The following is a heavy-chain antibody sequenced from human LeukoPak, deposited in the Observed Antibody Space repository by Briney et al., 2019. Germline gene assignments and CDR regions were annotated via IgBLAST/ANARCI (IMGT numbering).Heavy chain of an antibody. D-gene: IGHD6-19*01. J-gene: IGHJ4*02. V-gene: IGHV3-33*01. Sequence: VRQAPGXXXXWVAVIWYDGSNKYYADSVKGRFTVSRDNSKNTLYLQMNSLRAEDTAVYYCATAVASSSGWYADYWGQGTLVTVSS. CDR2: IWYDGSNK. CDR3: ATAVASSSGWYADY.